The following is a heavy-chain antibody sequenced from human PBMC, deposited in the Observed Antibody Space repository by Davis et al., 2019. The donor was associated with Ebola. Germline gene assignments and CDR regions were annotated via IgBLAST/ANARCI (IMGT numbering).Heavy chain of an antibody. CDR3: AKGRQWLRHYYFDY. CDR1: GFTFSNYA. V-gene: IGHV3-23*01. CDR2: GTRT. D-gene: IGHD5-12*01. Sequence: PGGSLRLSCAASGFTFSNYAMTWVRQAPGKGLEWVSGGTRTYYADSVKGRFTISRDNSKNTLFLQMNSLRVEDTAVYYCAKGRQWLRHYYFDYWGQGTLVTVSS. J-gene: IGHJ4*02.